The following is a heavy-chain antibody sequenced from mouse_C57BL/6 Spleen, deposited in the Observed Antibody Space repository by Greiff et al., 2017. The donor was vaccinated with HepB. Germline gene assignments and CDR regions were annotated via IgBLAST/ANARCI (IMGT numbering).Heavy chain of an antibody. CDR1: GFTFSSYA. Sequence: EVQGVESGGGLVKPGGSLKLSCAASGFTFSSYAMSWVRQTPEKRLAWVETISDGGSYTYYPDNVKARFTISRDKAKNNLYLQMSHLKSEDTAMYYCARDATHYYGSSQYYFDYWGQGTTLTVSS. CDR3: ARDATHYYGSSQYYFDY. D-gene: IGHD1-1*01. V-gene: IGHV5-4*01. J-gene: IGHJ2*01. CDR2: ISDGGSYT.